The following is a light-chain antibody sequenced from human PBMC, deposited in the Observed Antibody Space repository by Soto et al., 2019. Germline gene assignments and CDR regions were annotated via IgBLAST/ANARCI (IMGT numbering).Light chain of an antibody. CDR3: QSFDTRLNSVV. J-gene: IGLJ2*01. CDR1: SSNIGAGYD. Sequence: QSAVTQPPSVSGAPGQRVTISCTGSSSNIGAGYDVHWYQQFPGRAPKLLIYGNKNRPSGVPDRFSGSKSGTSASLDITGLQAEAEAGYYCQSFDTRLNSVVFGGGTKLTVL. CDR2: GNK. V-gene: IGLV1-40*01.